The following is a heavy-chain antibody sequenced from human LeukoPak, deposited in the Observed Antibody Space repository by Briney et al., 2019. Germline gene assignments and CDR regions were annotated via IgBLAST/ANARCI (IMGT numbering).Heavy chain of an antibody. CDR1: GFTFSSYW. CDR2: IKQDGSEK. J-gene: IGHJ4*02. CDR3: ARPDADTTADMASFDY. V-gene: IGHV3-7*01. D-gene: IGHD1-1*01. Sequence: GGSLRLSCAASGFTFSSYWMSWVRQAPGKGLEWVANIKQDGSEKYYVDSVKGRFTISRDNAKNSLYLQMNGLRAEDTAVYYCARPDADTTADMASFDYWGQGTLVTVSS.